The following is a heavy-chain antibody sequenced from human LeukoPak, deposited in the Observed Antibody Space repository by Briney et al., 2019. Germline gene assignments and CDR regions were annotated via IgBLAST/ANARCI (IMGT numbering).Heavy chain of an antibody. V-gene: IGHV3-72*01. J-gene: IGHJ4*02. CDR3: ARVMSVDTAVLDY. CDR1: GSTFSDHY. Sequence: PGGSLRLSCAASGSTFSDHYMDWVRQARGKGLEWIGRTRKKANSYTTEYAASVKGRFTISRDDSKNSLYLQMNSLETEDTAVYYCARVMSVDTAVLDYWGQGTLVTVSS. D-gene: IGHD5-18*01. CDR2: TRKKANSYTT.